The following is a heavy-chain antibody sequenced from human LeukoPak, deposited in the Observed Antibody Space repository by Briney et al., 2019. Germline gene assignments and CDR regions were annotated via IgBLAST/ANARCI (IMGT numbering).Heavy chain of an antibody. CDR3: ARHILIRQWLVRRLFLDY. J-gene: IGHJ4*02. CDR2: IYYSGST. V-gene: IGHV4-39*01. Sequence: SETLSLTCTVSGGSISSSSYYWGWIRQPPGKGLEWIGSIYYSGSTYYNPSLKSRVTISVDTSKNQFSLKLSSVTAADTAVYYCARHILIRQWLVRRLFLDYWGQGTLVTVSS. CDR1: GGSISSSSYY. D-gene: IGHD6-19*01.